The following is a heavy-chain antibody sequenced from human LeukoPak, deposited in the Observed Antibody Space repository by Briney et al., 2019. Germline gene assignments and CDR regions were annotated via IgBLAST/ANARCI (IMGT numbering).Heavy chain of an antibody. V-gene: IGHV3-74*03. CDR2: VNSDGRIT. D-gene: IGHD3-16*01. CDR1: GFIFSNYG. Sequence: GGSLTLSCAASGFIFSNYGMHWVRQAPGKGLVWVSRVNSDGRITKYADSVKGRFTISRDNAKNTLYLHMNSLRAEDTAVYYCARAGAYHFDNWGQGTLVTVSS. CDR3: ARAGAYHFDN. J-gene: IGHJ4*02.